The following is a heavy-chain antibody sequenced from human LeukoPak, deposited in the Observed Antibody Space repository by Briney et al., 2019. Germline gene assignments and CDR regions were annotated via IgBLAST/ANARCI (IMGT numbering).Heavy chain of an antibody. D-gene: IGHD6-19*01. CDR1: GYTFTGYY. CDR2: INPNSGGT. Sequence: GASVKVSCKASGYTFTGYYMHWVRQAPGQGLEWMGRINPNSGGTNYAQKFQGRVTISVDTSKNQFSLKLSSVTAADTAVYYCARVPYGGWYAHFDYWGQGTLVTVSS. J-gene: IGHJ4*02. CDR3: ARVPYGGWYAHFDY. V-gene: IGHV1-2*06.